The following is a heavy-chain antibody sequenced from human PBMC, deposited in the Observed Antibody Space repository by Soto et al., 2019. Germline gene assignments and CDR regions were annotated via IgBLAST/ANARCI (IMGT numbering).Heavy chain of an antibody. J-gene: IGHJ4*02. Sequence: QVQLVESGGGLVEPGGSLRLSCAASGFTLSDYYMSWVRQAPGKGLEWLSYISSSSTTVYYVDSVKGRFTISRDNAKNSLYLQMDSLRVEDMAVYYCARDGVLATGPIEYWGQGAQVTVSS. V-gene: IGHV3-11*01. CDR3: ARDGVLATGPIEY. CDR2: ISSSSTTV. D-gene: IGHD5-12*01. CDR1: GFTLSDYY.